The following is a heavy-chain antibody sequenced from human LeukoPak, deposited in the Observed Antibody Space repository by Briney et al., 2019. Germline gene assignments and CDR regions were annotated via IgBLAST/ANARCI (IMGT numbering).Heavy chain of an antibody. V-gene: IGHV5-51*01. CDR2: IYPGDSDT. CDR3: ARHLGMATQFDY. J-gene: IGHJ4*02. Sequence: LGESLKISFQGSGYSFTSYWIGWVRQIPGKGLEWMGIIYPGDSDTRYSPSFQGQVTISADKSISTASLQWSSLKASDTAMYYCARHLGMATQFDYWGQGTLVTVSS. CDR1: GYSFTSYW. D-gene: IGHD5-24*01.